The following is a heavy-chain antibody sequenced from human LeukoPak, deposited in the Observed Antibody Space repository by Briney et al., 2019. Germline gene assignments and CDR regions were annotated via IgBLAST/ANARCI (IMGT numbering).Heavy chain of an antibody. CDR2: IYHSGST. Sequence: PSQTLSLTCAVSGGSISSGGYSWSWIRQPPGKGLKWIGYIYHSGSTYYNPSLKSRVTISVDRSKNQFSLKLSSVTAADTAVYYCARSREVVPAASYYFDYWGQGTLVTVSS. CDR1: GGSISSGGYS. V-gene: IGHV4-30-2*01. CDR3: ARSREVVPAASYYFDY. D-gene: IGHD2-2*01. J-gene: IGHJ4*02.